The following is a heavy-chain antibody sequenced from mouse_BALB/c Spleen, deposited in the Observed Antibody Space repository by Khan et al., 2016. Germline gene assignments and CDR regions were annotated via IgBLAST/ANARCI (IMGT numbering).Heavy chain of an antibody. Sequence: EVQLQESGPGLVKPSQSLSLTCTVTGYSITSDYAWNWIRQFPGNKLEWMGYISYSGSTSYNPSLKSRISITRDTSKNQFFLQLNSVTTEDTATYYCARWDYGSSSYYFDYWGQGTTLTVSS. CDR2: ISYSGST. CDR1: GYSITSDYA. D-gene: IGHD1-1*01. CDR3: ARWDYGSSSYYFDY. J-gene: IGHJ2*01. V-gene: IGHV3-2*02.